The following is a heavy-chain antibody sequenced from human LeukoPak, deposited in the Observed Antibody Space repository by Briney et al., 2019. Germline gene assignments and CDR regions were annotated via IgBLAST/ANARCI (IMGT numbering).Heavy chain of an antibody. J-gene: IGHJ4*02. D-gene: IGHD6-19*01. CDR3: ARRGIAVAAHPDY. CDR2: IYPGDSDT. V-gene: IGHV5-51*01. Sequence: GESLKISCKGSGYSFTNYWIGWVRQMPGKGLEWMGIIYPGDSDTRYSPSFQGQVTISADKSISTAYLQWNSLKASDTAMYYCARRGIAVAAHPDYGGQGTLVTVSS. CDR1: GYSFTNYW.